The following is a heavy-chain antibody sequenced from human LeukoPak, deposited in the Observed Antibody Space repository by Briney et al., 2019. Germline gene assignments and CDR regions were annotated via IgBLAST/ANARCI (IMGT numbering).Heavy chain of an antibody. V-gene: IGHV1-8*02. J-gene: IGHJ3*02. D-gene: IGHD2-2*01. Sequence: GASVKVSCKASGYTFTSYDINWVRQATGQGLEWMGWMNPNSGSTGYAQKFQGRVTMTRNTSISTAYMELSSLRSEDTAVYYCARVCSSTSCHDAFDIWGQGTMVTVSS. CDR1: GYTFTSYD. CDR2: MNPNSGST. CDR3: ARVCSSTSCHDAFDI.